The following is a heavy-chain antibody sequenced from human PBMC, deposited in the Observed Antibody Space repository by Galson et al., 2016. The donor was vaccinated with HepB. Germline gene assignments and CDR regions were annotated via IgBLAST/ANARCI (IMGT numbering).Heavy chain of an antibody. CDR3: AKRAHATGDYCGMDV. V-gene: IGHV3-23*01. Sequence: SLRLSCAASGFTFNTYAMNWVRQAPGEGLEWVSGISAGGGSTHYADSVKGRFTISRDNSRNTLYLQMDSLRAEDTAVYYCAKRAHATGDYCGMDVWGQGTTVTVSS. CDR2: ISAGGGST. D-gene: IGHD2-15*01. J-gene: IGHJ6*02. CDR1: GFTFNTYA.